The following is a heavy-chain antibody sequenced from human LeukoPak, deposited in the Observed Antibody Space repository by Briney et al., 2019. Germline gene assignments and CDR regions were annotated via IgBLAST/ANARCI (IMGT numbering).Heavy chain of an antibody. CDR1: GFTFSSYA. D-gene: IGHD1-26*01. Sequence: GGSLRLSCAASGFTFSSYAMSWVRQAPGKGLEWVSAISGSGGSTYYADSVKGRFTISRDNSKNTLYLQMNSLRAEDTAVYYCAKDPFGGSYADDAFDIWGQGTMVTVSS. J-gene: IGHJ3*02. V-gene: IGHV3-23*01. CDR2: ISGSGGST. CDR3: AKDPFGGSYADDAFDI.